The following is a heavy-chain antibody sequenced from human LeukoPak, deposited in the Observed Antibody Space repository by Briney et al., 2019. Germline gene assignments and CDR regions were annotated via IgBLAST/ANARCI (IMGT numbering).Heavy chain of an antibody. CDR1: GGSISSYY. CDR2: IYTGGST. Sequence: PSETLSLTCTVSGGSISSYYWSWIRQPAGKGLEWIGRIYTGGSTNYNPSLKSRVTMSLDTSKNQFSLKLSSVTVADTAVYYCARDRAARGLKGYYFDYWGQGTLVTVSS. CDR3: ARDRAARGLKGYYFDY. D-gene: IGHD3-10*01. V-gene: IGHV4-4*07. J-gene: IGHJ4*02.